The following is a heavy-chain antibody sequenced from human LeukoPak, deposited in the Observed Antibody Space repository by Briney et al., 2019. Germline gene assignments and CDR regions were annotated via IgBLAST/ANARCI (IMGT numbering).Heavy chain of an antibody. CDR1: GFTFGDYA. J-gene: IGHJ4*02. V-gene: IGHV3-9*01. CDR2: ISWSSGSI. CDR3: AKDSSGGYSSSPGVFYYFDY. Sequence: GGSLRLSCAASGFTFGDYAMHWVRQAPGKGLEWVSDISWSSGSICYADSVKGRFTISRDNARNSLYLQMNSLRAEDTALYYCAKDSSGGYSSSPGVFYYFDYWGQGTLVTVSS. D-gene: IGHD6-6*01.